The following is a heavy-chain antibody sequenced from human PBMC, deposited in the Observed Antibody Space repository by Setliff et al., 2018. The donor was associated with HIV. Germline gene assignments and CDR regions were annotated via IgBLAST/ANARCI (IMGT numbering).Heavy chain of an antibody. D-gene: IGHD3-10*01. J-gene: IGHJ5*02. Sequence: SETLSLTCAVYTESLTRYDWAWIRQSPEKGLEWIGEIDDSGSIIYNPSLQSRVTMSVDTSKNQFSLKVRSLTAADTGLYYCARVKSIKTTLVRLWPRFDLWRQGTQVTVSS. V-gene: IGHV4-34*01. CDR2: IDDSGSI. CDR1: TESLTRYD. CDR3: ARVKSIKTTLVRLWPRFDL.